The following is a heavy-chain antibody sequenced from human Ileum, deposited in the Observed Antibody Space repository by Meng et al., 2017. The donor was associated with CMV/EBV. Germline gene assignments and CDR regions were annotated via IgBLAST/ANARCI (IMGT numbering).Heavy chain of an antibody. CDR1: GFTFSSYG. CDR3: ARRYRSSWVIDY. Sequence: GGSLTLSCAASGFTFSSYGMHWVRQAPGKGMEWVAFIRYDGSNKYYADSVKGRFTISRDNSKNTLYLQMNSLRAEDTAVYYCARRYRSSWVIDYWGQGTLVTVSS. J-gene: IGHJ4*02. CDR2: IRYDGSNK. D-gene: IGHD6-13*01. V-gene: IGHV3-30*02.